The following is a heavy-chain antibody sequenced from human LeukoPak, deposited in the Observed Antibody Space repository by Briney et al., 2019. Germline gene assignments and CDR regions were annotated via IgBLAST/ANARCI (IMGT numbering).Heavy chain of an antibody. Sequence: ASVKVSCKASGYTFTYYSIHWVRQAPGQGLEWMGRINTNTGGTNYAQKFQGRVTMTRDTSISTAYMELSRLTSDDTAVFYCARNTYYYDNSAGTFDFWGQGTLVTASS. CDR2: INTNTGGT. V-gene: IGHV1-2*02. CDR3: ARNTYYYDNSAGTFDF. CDR1: GYTFTYYS. J-gene: IGHJ4*02. D-gene: IGHD3-22*01.